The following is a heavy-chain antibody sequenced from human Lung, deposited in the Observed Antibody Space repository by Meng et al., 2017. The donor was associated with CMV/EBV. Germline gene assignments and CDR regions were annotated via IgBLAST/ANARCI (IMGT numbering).Heavy chain of an antibody. V-gene: IGHV3-21*01. CDR3: ARQKGATLDYFDY. J-gene: IGHJ4*02. D-gene: IGHD1-26*01. CDR1: GFTFNTYT. Sequence: SCAASGFTFNTYTMNWVRQAPGKGLEWVSSISGSSSFTYYADSVKGRFTISRDNAKNSLYLQMNSLRAEDTAVYYCARQKGATLDYFDYWGQGPLVTVSS. CDR2: ISGSSSFT.